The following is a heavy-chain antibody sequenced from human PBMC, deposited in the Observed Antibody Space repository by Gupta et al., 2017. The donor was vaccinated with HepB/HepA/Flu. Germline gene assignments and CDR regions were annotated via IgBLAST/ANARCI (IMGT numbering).Heavy chain of an antibody. CDR1: GFTFSSYG. V-gene: IGHV3-33*01. Sequence: QVQLVESGGGVVQPGRSLRLSCAASGFTFSSYGMHWVRQATGKGLEWVAVIWYDGSNKYYADSVKGRVTISRDNSKNTLYLQMNSLRAEDTAVYYCARDAKPYCSSTSCSHFDYWGQGTLVTVSS. J-gene: IGHJ4*02. CDR3: ARDAKPYCSSTSCSHFDY. CDR2: IWYDGSNK. D-gene: IGHD2-2*01.